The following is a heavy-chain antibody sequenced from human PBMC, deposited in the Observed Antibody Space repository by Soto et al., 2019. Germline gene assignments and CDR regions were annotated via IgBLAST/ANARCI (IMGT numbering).Heavy chain of an antibody. CDR3: ARDTTAVTQTYYFDY. D-gene: IGHD4-17*01. CDR1: GYTFTTYG. J-gene: IGHJ4*02. V-gene: IGHV1-18*01. Sequence: GASVKVSCKASGYTFTTYGISWVRQAPGQGLEWMGWISAYNGNTNYAQSLQGRVTMTTDTSTSTAYMELRSLRSDDTAVYYCARDTTAVTQTYYFDYWGQGTLVTVS. CDR2: ISAYNGNT.